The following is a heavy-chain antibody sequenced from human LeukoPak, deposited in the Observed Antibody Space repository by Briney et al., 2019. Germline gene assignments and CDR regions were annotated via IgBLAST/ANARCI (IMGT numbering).Heavy chain of an antibody. D-gene: IGHD3-10*01. J-gene: IGHJ5*02. CDR2: VSWNGSRT. CDR1: GFTFSNSD. Sequence: GGSLRLSCAASGFTFSNSDMNWVHQAPGKGLEWVSGVSWNGSRTHYADSVKGQFIISRDNSRNTLYLQTNSLRAEDTAVYYCVRLGTWEWDEVRGVILYGGRRKNWFDPWGQGTLVTVSS. CDR3: VRLGTWEWDEVRGVILYGGRRKNWFDP. V-gene: IGHV3-35*02.